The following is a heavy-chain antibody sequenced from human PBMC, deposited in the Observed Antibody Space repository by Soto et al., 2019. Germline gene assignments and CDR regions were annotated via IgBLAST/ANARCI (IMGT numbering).Heavy chain of an antibody. CDR2: IIPIFGTA. CDR3: ASDSARTTFGPSDE. Sequence: SVKVSCKASGGTFSSYAISWVRQAPGQGLEWMGGIIPIFGTANYAQKFQGRVTITADESTSTAYMELSSLRSEDTAVYYCASDSARTTFGPSDEWGQRTRVTVYS. V-gene: IGHV1-69*13. CDR1: GGTFSSYA. J-gene: IGHJ4*02. D-gene: IGHD1-7*01.